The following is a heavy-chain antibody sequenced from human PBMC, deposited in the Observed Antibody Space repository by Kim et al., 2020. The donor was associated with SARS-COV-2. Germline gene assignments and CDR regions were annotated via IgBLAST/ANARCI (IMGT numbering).Heavy chain of an antibody. V-gene: IGHV1-2*02. D-gene: IGHD1-1*01. CDR3: ARYWTSPGDAFDI. CDR2: INTNTGGP. Sequence: ASVKVSCKASGYTFTGYFMHWVRRAPGQGLEWMGWINTNTGGPNYAQRFQGRVTMTRDTSISTAYVELTRLRSDDTAVYYCARYWTSPGDAFDIWGQGSMVTVSS. CDR1: GYTFTGYF. J-gene: IGHJ3*02.